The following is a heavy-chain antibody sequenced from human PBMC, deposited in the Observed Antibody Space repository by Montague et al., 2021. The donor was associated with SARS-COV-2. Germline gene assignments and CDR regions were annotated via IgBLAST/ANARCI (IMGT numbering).Heavy chain of an antibody. J-gene: IGHJ4*02. CDR2: ICRGVLSI. V-gene: IGHV3-11*01. CDR3: ARRGRAITVPYFDY. D-gene: IGHD1-26*01. Sequence: SMRLSCAASGFSFSDYYLPWIRQAPGKGLEWVSYICRGVLSIYYSDSVKGRFTISRDNANKTLFLQMNSLRAEDTAVYYCARRGRAITVPYFDYWGQGTPVAVSS. CDR1: GFSFSDYY.